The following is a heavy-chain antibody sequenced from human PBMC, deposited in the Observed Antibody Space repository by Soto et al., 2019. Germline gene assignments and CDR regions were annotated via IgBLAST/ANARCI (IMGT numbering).Heavy chain of an antibody. J-gene: IGHJ4*02. D-gene: IGHD2-2*01. CDR2: INHSGST. CDR1: GGSFSGYY. V-gene: IGHV4-34*01. CDR3: ARGRPYDNDCSSTSCPSWGGVDY. Sequence: SETLSLTCAVYGGSFSGYYWSWIRQPPGKGLEWIGEINHSGSTNYNPSLKSRVTISVDTSKNQFSLKLSSVTAADTAVYYCARGRPYDNDCSSTSCPSWGGVDYWGQGTLVTVSS.